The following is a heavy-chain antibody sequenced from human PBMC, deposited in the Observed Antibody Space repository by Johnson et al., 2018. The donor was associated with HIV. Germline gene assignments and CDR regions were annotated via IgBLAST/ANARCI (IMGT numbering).Heavy chain of an antibody. J-gene: IGHJ3*02. V-gene: IGHV3-7*01. CDR3: ARDQVDRGGAFDI. CDR1: GFTFSTYG. D-gene: IGHD5-12*01. CDR2: IKQDGSEK. Sequence: VQLVESGGGVVQPGRSLRLSCAASGFTFSTYGMHWVRQAPGKGLEWVANIKQDGSEKYDVDSVKGRFTISRDNAKKSLYLQMNSLRAEDTAVYYCARDQVDRGGAFDIWGQGTMVTVSS.